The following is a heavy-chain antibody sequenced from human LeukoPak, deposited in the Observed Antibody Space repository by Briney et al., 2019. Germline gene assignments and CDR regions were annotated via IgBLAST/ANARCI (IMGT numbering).Heavy chain of an antibody. CDR2: MNPNSGNT. J-gene: IGHJ4*02. D-gene: IGHD6-6*01. CDR3: ARVVEYSSSSLDY. CDR1: GYTFTSYD. V-gene: IGHV1-8*01. Sequence: GASVKVSCKASGYTFTSYDINWVRQATGQGLEWMGWMNPNSGNTGYAQKFQGRVTMTRNTSISTAYMELSSQRSEDTAVYYCARVVEYSSSSLDYWGQGTLVTVSS.